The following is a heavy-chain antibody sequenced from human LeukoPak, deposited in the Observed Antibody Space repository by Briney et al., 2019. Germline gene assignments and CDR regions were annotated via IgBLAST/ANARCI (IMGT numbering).Heavy chain of an antibody. D-gene: IGHD6-25*01. V-gene: IGHV3-23*01. Sequence: GGSLRLSCAASGFTLSSYAMSWVRQAPGKGLDWVSAIGGSGGSTYYADSVKGRFTISRDNSKNTLYLQMNSLRAEDTAVYYCAKETSGHNWFDPWGQGTLVTVSS. CDR1: GFTLSSYA. CDR2: IGGSGGST. J-gene: IGHJ5*02. CDR3: AKETSGHNWFDP.